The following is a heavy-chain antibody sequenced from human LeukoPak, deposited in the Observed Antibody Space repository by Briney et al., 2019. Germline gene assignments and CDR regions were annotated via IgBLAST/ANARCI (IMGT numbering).Heavy chain of an antibody. CDR1: GGSISSSSYY. J-gene: IGHJ4*02. CDR3: AGRGYYGSGSLDY. Sequence: ETLSLTCTVSGGSISSSSYYWGWIRQPPGKGLEWLSVIYSGGTTYYADSVKGRFTISRDNSKNTLYLQMNSLRAEDTAVYYCAGRGYYGSGSLDYWGQGTLVTVSS. V-gene: IGHV3-53*01. D-gene: IGHD3-10*01. CDR2: IYSGGTT.